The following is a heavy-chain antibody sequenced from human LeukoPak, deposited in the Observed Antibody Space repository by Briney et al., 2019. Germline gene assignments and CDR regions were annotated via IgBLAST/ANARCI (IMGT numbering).Heavy chain of an antibody. CDR1: GYTFTSYA. Sequence: ASVKVSCKASGYTFTSYAMHWVRQAPGQRLEWMGWISAYNGNTNYAQKLQGRVTMTTDTSTSTAYMELRSLRSDDTAVYYCARQTMTTVTNNWFDPWGQGTLVTVSS. CDR3: ARQTMTTVTNNWFDP. D-gene: IGHD4-11*01. CDR2: ISAYNGNT. V-gene: IGHV1-18*01. J-gene: IGHJ5*02.